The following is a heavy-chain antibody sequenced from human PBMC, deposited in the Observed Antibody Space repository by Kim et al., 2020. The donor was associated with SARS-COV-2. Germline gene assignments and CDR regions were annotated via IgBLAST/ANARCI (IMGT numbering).Heavy chain of an antibody. J-gene: IGHJ6*02. D-gene: IGHD3-10*01. Sequence: GESLKISCKGSGYSFTSYWISWVRQMPGKGLEWMGRIDPSDSYTNYSPSFQGHVTISADKSISTAYLQWSSLKASDTAMYYCASSYGSGSYNYYYYGMDVWGQGTTVTVSS. CDR1: GYSFTSYW. V-gene: IGHV5-10-1*01. CDR3: ASSYGSGSYNYYYYGMDV. CDR2: IDPSDSYT.